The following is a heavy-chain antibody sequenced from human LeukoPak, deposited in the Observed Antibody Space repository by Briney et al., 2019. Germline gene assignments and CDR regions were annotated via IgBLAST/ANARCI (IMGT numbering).Heavy chain of an antibody. Sequence: GGSLRLSCAASGLTFSTYWMTWVRQAPGEGLEWVANTNQDGSEQYYVDSVRGRFTISRDNAKNSLFLQMNSLRAEDTAVYYCTRMAGGLWDYWGQGTLVTVSS. D-gene: IGHD5-24*01. CDR1: GLTFSTYW. CDR3: TRMAGGLWDY. CDR2: TNQDGSEQ. J-gene: IGHJ4*02. V-gene: IGHV3-7*05.